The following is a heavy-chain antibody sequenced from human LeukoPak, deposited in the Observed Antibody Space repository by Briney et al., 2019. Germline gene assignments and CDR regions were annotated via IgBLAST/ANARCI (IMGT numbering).Heavy chain of an antibody. D-gene: IGHD6-13*01. V-gene: IGHV4-30-2*01. J-gene: IGHJ5*02. Sequence: SQTLSLTCTVSGDSISSGGYYWNWIRQPPGKGLEWIGYIYHSGITNYNPSLKSRVTISIDRSKNQFSLKLSSVSAADTAVYYCARVLVGIAAAGTSNWFDPWGQGTLVTVSS. CDR3: ARVLVGIAAAGTSNWFDP. CDR2: IYHSGIT. CDR1: GDSISSGGYY.